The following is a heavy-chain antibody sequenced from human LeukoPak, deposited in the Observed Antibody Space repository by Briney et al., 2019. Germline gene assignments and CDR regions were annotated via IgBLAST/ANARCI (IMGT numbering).Heavy chain of an antibody. D-gene: IGHD1-7*01. CDR3: ARIGKRNYDYYYYGMDV. CDR1: GGSFSGYY. CDR2: INHSGST. V-gene: IGHV4-34*01. Sequence: SETLSLTCAVYGGSFSGYYWSWIRQPPGKGLEWIGEINHSGSTNYNPSLKSRVTISVDTSKNQFSLQLNSVTPEDTAVYYCARIGKRNYDYYYYGMDVWGQGTTVTVSS. J-gene: IGHJ6*02.